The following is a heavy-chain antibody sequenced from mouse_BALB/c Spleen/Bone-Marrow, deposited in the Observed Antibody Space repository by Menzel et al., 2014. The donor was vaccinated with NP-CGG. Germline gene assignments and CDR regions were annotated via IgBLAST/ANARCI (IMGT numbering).Heavy chain of an antibody. D-gene: IGHD1-1*01. CDR3: ARLNYYGNLFV. CDR1: GFDFSRFW. J-gene: IGHJ1*01. Sequence: EVQVVESGGGLVQPGGSLKLSCAASGFDFSRFWMSWVRQAPGKGLEWIGEINPDSSTINYTPSLRDKFIISRDNAKNTLYLQMSKVRSEDTALYYCARLNYYGNLFVWGAGTTVTVSS. CDR2: INPDSSTI. V-gene: IGHV4-1*02.